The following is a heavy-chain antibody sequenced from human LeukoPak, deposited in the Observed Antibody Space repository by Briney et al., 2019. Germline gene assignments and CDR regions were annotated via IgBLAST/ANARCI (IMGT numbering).Heavy chain of an antibody. CDR3: ATEGGWQPTDYGDHVY. CDR2: ISPYNGNT. J-gene: IGHJ4*02. V-gene: IGHV1-18*01. D-gene: IGHD4-17*01. Sequence: GASVKVSCKASGYTFTNYGITWVRQAPGQGLEWMGWISPYNGNTNYAQEFQGRVTMTTDTSTSTAYMELRNLRSDDTALYYCATEGGWQPTDYGDHVYWGQGTLVTVSS. CDR1: GYTFTNYG.